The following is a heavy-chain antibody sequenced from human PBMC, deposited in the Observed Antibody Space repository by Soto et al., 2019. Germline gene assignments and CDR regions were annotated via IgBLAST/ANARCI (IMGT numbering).Heavy chain of an antibody. CDR1: GYTFINSA. V-gene: IGHV1-18*01. Sequence: QVQLVQSGGEVKQPGASVRVSRKATGYTFINSAIAWVRQAPGQGLEWMGWISPYNGNTNYAQRVQGRVTITTDTSTSTAYMEIRSLRSDDTAVYYCARDQSSGVFDYWGQGTLVTVST. CDR3: ARDQSSGVFDY. CDR2: ISPYNGNT. D-gene: IGHD3-22*01. J-gene: IGHJ4*02.